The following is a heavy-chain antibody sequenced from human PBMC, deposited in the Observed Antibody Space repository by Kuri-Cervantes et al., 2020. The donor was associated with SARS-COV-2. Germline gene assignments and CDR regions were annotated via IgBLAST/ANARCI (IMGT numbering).Heavy chain of an antibody. CDR2: INHSGST. Sequence: SETLSLTCAVYGGSFSGYYWSWIRQPPGKGLEWIGEINHSGSTNYNPSLKSRVTISVETSKNQFCVKLSSVTAADTAVYYCARGVGAAVAGTLITTYYYYGMDVWGQGTTVTVSS. D-gene: IGHD6-19*01. CDR1: GGSFSGYY. V-gene: IGHV4-34*01. CDR3: ARGVGAAVAGTLITTYYYYGMDV. J-gene: IGHJ6*02.